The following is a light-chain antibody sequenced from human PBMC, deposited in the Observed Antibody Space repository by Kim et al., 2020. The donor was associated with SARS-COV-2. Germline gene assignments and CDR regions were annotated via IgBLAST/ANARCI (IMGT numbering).Light chain of an antibody. V-gene: IGKV1-39*01. Sequence: DIQMTQSPSSLSASVGDRVIITCRASQTINSYLNWYQQKPGKAPKLLMNGASSLQSGVPSTFSGSGSGTDFTLTISSLQPEDFATYYCQQSYITPWTFGQGTKVEIK. CDR2: GAS. CDR3: QQSYITPWT. J-gene: IGKJ1*01. CDR1: QTINSY.